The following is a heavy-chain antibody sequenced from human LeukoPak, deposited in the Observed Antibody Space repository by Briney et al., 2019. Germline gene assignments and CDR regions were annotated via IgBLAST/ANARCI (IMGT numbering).Heavy chain of an antibody. CDR1: GYTFTCYY. Sequence: ASVKVSCKASGYTFTCYYMHWVRQAPGQGLEWMGWINPNSGGTNYAQKFQGRVTMTRDTSISTAYMELSRLRSDDTAVYYCARVLGATLNGNYWGQGTLGTVSA. CDR3: ARVLGATLNGNY. V-gene: IGHV1-2*02. CDR2: INPNSGGT. J-gene: IGHJ4*02. D-gene: IGHD1-26*01.